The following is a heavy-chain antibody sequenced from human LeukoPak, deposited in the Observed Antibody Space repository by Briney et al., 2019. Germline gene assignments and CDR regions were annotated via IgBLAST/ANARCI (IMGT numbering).Heavy chain of an antibody. CDR1: GFTFGSYS. D-gene: IGHD3-22*01. J-gene: IGHJ4*02. CDR2: ITSSTNYI. CDR3: ARDTNYYDSSGYYSGSDFDY. V-gene: IGHV3-21*04. Sequence: GGSLRLSCAASGFTFGSYSMNWVRQAPGKGLEWVSSITSSTNYIYYADSVKGRFTISRDDAKNTLYLQMNSLRAEDTAVYYCARDTNYYDSSGYYSGSDFDYWGQGTLVTVSS.